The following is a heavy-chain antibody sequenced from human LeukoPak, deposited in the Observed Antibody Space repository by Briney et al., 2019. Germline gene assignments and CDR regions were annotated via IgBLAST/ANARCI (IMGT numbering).Heavy chain of an antibody. V-gene: IGHV3-23*01. CDR3: AQEHFDTSGYYTRFDN. CDR1: GFTFPRHA. Sequence: GGSLRLSCAAAGFTFPRHAMSWIRQAPGKGLEWVASSAGSGGSTHYADSVKGRFTISRDNSQNTVYLHMNTLRAYDTAVYYCAQEHFDTSGYYTRFDNWGQGILVTVSS. CDR2: SAGSGGST. J-gene: IGHJ4*02. D-gene: IGHD3-22*01.